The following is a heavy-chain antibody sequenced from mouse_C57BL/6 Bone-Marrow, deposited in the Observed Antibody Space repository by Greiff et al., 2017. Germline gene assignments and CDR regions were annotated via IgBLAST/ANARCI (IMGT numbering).Heavy chain of an antibody. CDR2: FSSCGIYT. Sequence: EVKVVVSGGDLVKPGGSLKLSCAASGFTFSSYGMSWIRQTPDKRLVWVATFSSCGIYTYYPDSVKGRFTISRDNAKNTLYLQMSSLKSEDTAMYYCARQIVATSYYFDYWGQGTTLTVSS. V-gene: IGHV5-6*01. CDR1: GFTFSSYG. D-gene: IGHD1-1*01. CDR3: ARQIVATSYYFDY. J-gene: IGHJ2*01.